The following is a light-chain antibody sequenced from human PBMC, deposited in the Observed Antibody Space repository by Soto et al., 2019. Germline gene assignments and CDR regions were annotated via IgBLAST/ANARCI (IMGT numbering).Light chain of an antibody. Sequence: DIQMTQSPSSVSASVGDRVTITCRASQGIVTWLAWFQQKPGEAPRLLVYDTSSLQSGVPSRFSGRRSGTDFTLTTSSLQPEDFATYYCQQANSFPFTFGPGTKVDMK. CDR2: DTS. CDR3: QQANSFPFT. CDR1: QGIVTW. V-gene: IGKV1D-12*01. J-gene: IGKJ3*01.